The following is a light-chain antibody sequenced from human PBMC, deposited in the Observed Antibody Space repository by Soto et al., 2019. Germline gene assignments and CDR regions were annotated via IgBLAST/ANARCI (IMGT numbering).Light chain of an antibody. J-gene: IGKJ1*01. V-gene: IGKV3-20*01. CDR3: QQYDGSPRA. Sequence: EFVGTQSPGPLSLSPGERATLSCRASQSLTSSYLAWYQQKPGQAPRLLIYGASSRATGIPDRFTGSGSGTDFTLTISRLEPEDFAVYYCQQYDGSPRAFGQGTKVAIK. CDR2: GAS. CDR1: QSLTSSY.